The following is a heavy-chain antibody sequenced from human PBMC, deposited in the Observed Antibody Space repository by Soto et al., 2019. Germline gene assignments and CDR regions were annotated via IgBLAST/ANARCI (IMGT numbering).Heavy chain of an antibody. CDR2: IYWDDDK. Sequence: QITLKESGPTLVKPTQTLTLTCTFSGFSLNTGGLGVGWIRQPPGQALEWLALIYWDDDKRYSPSLKSRLTISKDTSKNQVVLTMTNMDPVDTATYYCAHSRCGGDCLQSYSSHYYYGMDVWGQGTTVTVSS. D-gene: IGHD2-21*02. V-gene: IGHV2-5*02. CDR3: AHSRCGGDCLQSYSSHYYYGMDV. J-gene: IGHJ6*02. CDR1: GFSLNTGGLG.